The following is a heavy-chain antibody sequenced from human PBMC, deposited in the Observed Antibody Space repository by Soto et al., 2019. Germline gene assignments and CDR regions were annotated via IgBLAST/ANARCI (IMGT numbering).Heavy chain of an antibody. CDR2: ISTYNGNT. Sequence: QVQLVQSGAEVKKPGASVKVSCKASGYTLITYGVTWVRQAPGQGLDWLGWISTYNGNTRYAERLQGRVTMITDTTTNTAYMELRNLRSDDTAVYYCARGPTDYYDNSANYFLDYWGQGALGTVSS. CDR1: GYTLITYG. D-gene: IGHD3-22*01. J-gene: IGHJ4*02. V-gene: IGHV1-18*01. CDR3: ARGPTDYYDNSANYFLDY.